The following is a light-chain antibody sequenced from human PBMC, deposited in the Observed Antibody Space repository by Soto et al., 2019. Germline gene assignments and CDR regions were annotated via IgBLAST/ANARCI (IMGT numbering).Light chain of an antibody. Sequence: DVQMTQSPSTLSASVGDRVTITCRASQSISAWLAWYQQKPGKAPNLLIYKSSTLESGVPSRFSGSGSGTEFTLTIISLQPDDLATYYCQQYNSYSSLTFGQWTRLEIK. J-gene: IGKJ5*01. CDR3: QQYNSYSSLT. V-gene: IGKV1-5*03. CDR1: QSISAW. CDR2: KSS.